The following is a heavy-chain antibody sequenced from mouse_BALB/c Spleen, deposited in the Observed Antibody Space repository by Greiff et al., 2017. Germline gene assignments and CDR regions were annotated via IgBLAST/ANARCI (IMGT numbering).Heavy chain of an antibody. CDR2: ISSGSSTI. CDR3: ARHYYGSSYAWFAY. D-gene: IGHD1-1*01. J-gene: IGHJ3*01. V-gene: IGHV5-17*02. Sequence: EVHLVESGGGLVQPGGSRKLSCAASGFTFSSFGMHWVRQAPEKGLEWVAYISSGSSTIYYADTVKGRFTISRDNPKNTLFLQMTSLRSEDTAMYYCARHYYGSSYAWFAYWGQGTLVTVSA. CDR1: GFTFSSFG.